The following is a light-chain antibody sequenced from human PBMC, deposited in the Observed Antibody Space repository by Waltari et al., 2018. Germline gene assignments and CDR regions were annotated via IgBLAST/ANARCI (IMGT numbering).Light chain of an antibody. CDR1: SSNVGSNS. Sequence: QSVVTQPPSASGAPGQRVTISCSGSSSNVGSNSIKWYQQRPGTAPKVVMYDIDRRPSGVPDRFAGSRSGTTASLTISGLQSGDEADYYCSVWDDSLSGPVFGGGTKLTVL. CDR3: SVWDDSLSGPV. J-gene: IGLJ2*01. CDR2: DID. V-gene: IGLV1-44*01.